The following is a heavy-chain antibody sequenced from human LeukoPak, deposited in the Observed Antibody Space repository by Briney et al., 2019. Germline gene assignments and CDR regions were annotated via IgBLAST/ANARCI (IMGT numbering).Heavy chain of an antibody. Sequence: ASVKVSCKASGFTFTSRSAVQWVRQARGQRLEWIGWIAVDSDNTNYAENFQERVTITRDMSASTSYMELSSLRSEDTAVYFCAAPYTSSWFDLWGQGTLVTVSS. CDR2: IAVDSDNT. CDR1: GFTFTSRSA. CDR3: AAPYTSSWFDL. D-gene: IGHD6-13*01. V-gene: IGHV1-58*01. J-gene: IGHJ5*02.